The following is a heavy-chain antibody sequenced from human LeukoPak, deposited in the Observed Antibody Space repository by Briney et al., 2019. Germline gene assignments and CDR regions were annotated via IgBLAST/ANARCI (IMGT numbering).Heavy chain of an antibody. CDR2: ISGSGGST. J-gene: IGHJ4*02. Sequence: TXXXXGMNWVRQAPGKGLEGVSAISGSGGSTYYADSVKGRFTISRDNSKNTLYLQMNSLGVEDTALYYCARALRIYYYFDYWGQGTLVTVSS. V-gene: IGHV3-23*01. D-gene: IGHD1-26*01. CDR3: ARALRIYYYFDY. CDR1: TXXXXG.